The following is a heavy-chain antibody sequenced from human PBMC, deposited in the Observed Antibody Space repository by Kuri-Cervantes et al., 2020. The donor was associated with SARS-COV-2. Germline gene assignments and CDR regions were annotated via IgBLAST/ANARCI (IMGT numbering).Heavy chain of an antibody. Sequence: GESLKISCAASGFTVSSNYMSWVRQAPGKGLEYVSAMSINWGDTYYADSVKGRCNIFRDNSKNTLYLQLNSLRAGDTAVYYCARVGLNYHNHGTGYMGFDLWGRGAPVTVSS. CDR1: GFTVSSNY. J-gene: IGHJ4*02. D-gene: IGHD5-24*01. CDR2: MSINWGDT. CDR3: ARVGLNYHNHGTGYMGFDL. V-gene: IGHV3-64*02.